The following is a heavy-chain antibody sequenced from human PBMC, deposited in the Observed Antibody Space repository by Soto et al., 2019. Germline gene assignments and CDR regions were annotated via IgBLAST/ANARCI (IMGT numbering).Heavy chain of an antibody. CDR1: GGTFSSYA. V-gene: IGHV1-69*12. CDR2: IIPIFGTA. Sequence: QVQLVQSGAEVKKPGSSVKVSCKASGGTFSSYAISWVRQAPGQGIEWMGGIIPIFGTANYAQKFQGRVTITADESTSTAYMELSSLRSEDTAVYYCARGRRRFSSSTDAFDIWGQGTMVTVSS. CDR3: ARGRRRFSSSTDAFDI. J-gene: IGHJ3*02. D-gene: IGHD6-6*01.